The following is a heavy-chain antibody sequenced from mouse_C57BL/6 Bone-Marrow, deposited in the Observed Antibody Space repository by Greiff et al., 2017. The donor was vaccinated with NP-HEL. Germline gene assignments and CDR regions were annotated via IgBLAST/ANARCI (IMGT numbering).Heavy chain of an antibody. J-gene: IGHJ2*01. CDR1: GYTFTDYY. V-gene: IGHV1-26*01. D-gene: IGHD2-1*01. CDR2: INPNNGGT. Sequence: EVQLQQSGPELVKPGASVKISCKASGYTFTDYYMNWVKQSHGKSLEWIGDINPNNGGTSYNQKFKGKATLTVDKSSSTAYMELRSLTSEDSAVYYCAGNRGFDYWGQGTTLTVSS. CDR3: AGNRGFDY.